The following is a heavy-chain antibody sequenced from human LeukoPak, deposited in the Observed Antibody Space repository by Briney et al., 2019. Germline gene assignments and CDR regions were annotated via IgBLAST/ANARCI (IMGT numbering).Heavy chain of an antibody. D-gene: IGHD6-13*01. CDR1: GGSTSSYY. CDR3: ARLSYSSSWHAALDY. V-gene: IGHV4-59*01. CDR2: IYYSGST. J-gene: IGHJ4*02. Sequence: PSETLSLTCTVSGGSTSSYYWSWIRQPPGKGLEWIGYIYYSGSTNYNPSLKSRVTISVDTSKNQFSLKLSSVTAADTAVYYCARLSYSSSWHAALDYWGQGTLVTVSS.